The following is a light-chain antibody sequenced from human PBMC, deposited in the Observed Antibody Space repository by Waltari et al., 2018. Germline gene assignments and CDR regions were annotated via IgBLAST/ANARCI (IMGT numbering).Light chain of an antibody. CDR1: SSNIANNY. CDR2: DSD. CDR3: GAWDNSLSGGV. V-gene: IGLV1-51*01. Sequence: QSVLTQPPSVSAAPGQKVTISCSGSSSNIANNYVSWYQQLPGAAPTLLIFDSDKRSSGIPDRFSGSKSGTSATLVITGLQTGDEADYYCGAWDNSLSGGVFGGGTKLTVL. J-gene: IGLJ2*01.